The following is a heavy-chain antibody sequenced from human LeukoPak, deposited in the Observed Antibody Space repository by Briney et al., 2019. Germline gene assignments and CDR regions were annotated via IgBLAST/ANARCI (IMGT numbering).Heavy chain of an antibody. J-gene: IGHJ4*02. V-gene: IGHV4-59*01. Sequence: SETLSLTCTVSGGSIISYYWSWIRQPPGKGLEWIGSIYYSGSTNYNPPLKSRVTISVNTSKNQFSLKLSSVTAADTAVYYCARSPYSKKNDWGQGTLVTVSS. CDR1: GGSIISYY. D-gene: IGHD1-26*01. CDR2: IYYSGST. CDR3: ARSPYSKKND.